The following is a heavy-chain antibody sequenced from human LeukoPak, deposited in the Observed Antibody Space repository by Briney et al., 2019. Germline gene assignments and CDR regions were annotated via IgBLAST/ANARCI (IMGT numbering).Heavy chain of an antibody. CDR1: GFTFSSYE. CDR3: ARVPAGVIGMKDAFDI. D-gene: IGHD3-16*02. J-gene: IGHJ3*02. Sequence: GGSLRLSCAASGFTFSSYEMNWVRQAPGKGLEWVSYISRSGSTIYCADSVKGRFTISRHNAKNSLYLQMNSLRAEDTAVYYCARVPAGVIGMKDAFDIWGQGTMVTVSS. V-gene: IGHV3-48*03. CDR2: ISRSGSTI.